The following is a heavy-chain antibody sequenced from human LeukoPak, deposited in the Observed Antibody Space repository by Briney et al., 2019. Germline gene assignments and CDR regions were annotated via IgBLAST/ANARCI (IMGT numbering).Heavy chain of an antibody. CDR2: ISGSGGST. V-gene: IGHV3-23*01. CDR3: AKEKDIVVVPAAMGDLDY. CDR1: GFTFSSYG. Sequence: GGSLRLSCAASGFTFSSYGMSWVRQAPGKGLEWVSAISGSGGSTYYADSVKGRFTISRDNSKNTLYLQMNSLRAEDTAVYYCAKEKDIVVVPAAMGDLDYWGQGTLVTVSS. D-gene: IGHD2-2*01. J-gene: IGHJ4*02.